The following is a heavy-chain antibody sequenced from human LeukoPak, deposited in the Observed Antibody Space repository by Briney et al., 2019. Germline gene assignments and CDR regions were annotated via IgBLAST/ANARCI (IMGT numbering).Heavy chain of an antibody. J-gene: IGHJ4*02. CDR3: ARGIYGDYYFDY. CDR2: INHSGST. Sequence: SETLSLTCAVYGGSFSGYYWSWIPQPPGKGLEWIGEINHSGSTNYNPSLKSRVTIALDTSKNQFSLTLSSVTAADTAMYYCARGIYGDYYFDYWGQGTLVTVSS. D-gene: IGHD4-17*01. V-gene: IGHV4-34*01. CDR1: GGSFSGYY.